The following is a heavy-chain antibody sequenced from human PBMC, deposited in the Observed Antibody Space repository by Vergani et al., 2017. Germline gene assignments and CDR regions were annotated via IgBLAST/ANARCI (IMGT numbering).Heavy chain of an antibody. CDR1: GFTVSSNY. D-gene: IGHD6-6*01. CDR2: ISGSGGST. Sequence: EVQLVESGGGLIQPGGSLRLSCAASGFTVSSNYMSWVRQAPGKGLEWVSAISGSGGSTYYADSVKGRFTISRDNSKNTLYLQMNSLRAEDTAVYYCAKDVRYSSSSVFDYWGQGTLVTVSS. V-gene: IGHV3-23*04. CDR3: AKDVRYSSSSVFDY. J-gene: IGHJ4*02.